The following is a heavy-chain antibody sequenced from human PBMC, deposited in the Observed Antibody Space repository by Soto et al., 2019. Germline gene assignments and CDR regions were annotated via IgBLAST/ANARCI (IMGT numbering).Heavy chain of an antibody. CDR1: GGSINYSY. Sequence: SETLSLTCTVSGGSINYSYWTWIRQPPGKGLEWIGYISYTGSANYNASLKSRLAISVDTSKNQFSLKLSSVTAADTALYYCARVNYGGYYYGMDVWGQGTTVTVSS. D-gene: IGHD4-17*01. CDR2: ISYTGSA. CDR3: ARVNYGGYYYGMDV. J-gene: IGHJ6*02. V-gene: IGHV4-59*01.